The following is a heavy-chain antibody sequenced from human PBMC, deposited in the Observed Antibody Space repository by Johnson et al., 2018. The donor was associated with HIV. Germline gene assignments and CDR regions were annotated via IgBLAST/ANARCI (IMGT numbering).Heavy chain of an antibody. V-gene: IGHV3-23*04. D-gene: IGHD1-26*01. CDR1: GFTFSSYA. J-gene: IGHJ3*01. CDR3: AFESGSYFRHAFDV. CDR2: ISGSGGST. Sequence: VQLVESGGGVVQPGRSLRLSCAASGFTFSSYAMHWVRQAPGRGLEWVSTISGSGGSTYYADSVKGRFTISRDNSKNTLYLQMNSLRSEDTAVYSCAFESGSYFRHAFDVWGQGTMVTVSS.